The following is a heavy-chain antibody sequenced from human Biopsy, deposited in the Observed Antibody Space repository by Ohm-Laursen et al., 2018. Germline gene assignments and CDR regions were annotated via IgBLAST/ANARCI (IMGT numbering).Heavy chain of an antibody. J-gene: IGHJ4*02. D-gene: IGHD6-19*01. V-gene: IGHV4-31*03. CDR1: RASISNGGYF. CDR3: ARGRRTSGWPYFDN. Sequence: SQTLSLTCTVSRASISNGGYFWSWVRQRPGKGLEWIGHIYNSGNTYYHPSLQSRVTISIDTSKTQFSLRLASVTAADTAVYYCARGRRTSGWPYFDNWGQGALAIVSP. CDR2: IYNSGNT.